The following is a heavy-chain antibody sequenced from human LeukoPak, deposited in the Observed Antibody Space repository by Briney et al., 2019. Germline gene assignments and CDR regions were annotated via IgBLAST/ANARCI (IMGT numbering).Heavy chain of an antibody. D-gene: IGHD4-17*01. J-gene: IGHJ4*02. V-gene: IGHV3-48*03. CDR3: ARIMITVTTSDY. Sequence: PGGSLRLSCAASGFTFSSYEMNWVRQAPGKGLEWLSYISSSGTTIKYADSVKGRFTISRDNAKNSLYLQVNSLSAEDTAVYYCARIMITVTTSDYWGQGTLVTVSS. CDR2: ISSSGTTI. CDR1: GFTFSSYE.